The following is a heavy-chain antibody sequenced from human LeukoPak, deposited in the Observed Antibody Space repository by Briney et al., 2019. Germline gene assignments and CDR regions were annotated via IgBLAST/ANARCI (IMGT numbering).Heavy chain of an antibody. CDR3: ARAKYYYGSGSYGSLDY. CDR2: IYYSGST. V-gene: IGHV4-31*03. Sequence: SQTLSLTCTVSGGSISSGGYYWSWIRQHPGKGLEWIGYIYYSGSTYYNPSLKSRVTTSVDTSKNQFSLKLSSVTAADTAVYYCARAKYYYGSGSYGSLDYWGQGTLVTVSS. J-gene: IGHJ4*02. D-gene: IGHD3-10*01. CDR1: GGSISSGGYY.